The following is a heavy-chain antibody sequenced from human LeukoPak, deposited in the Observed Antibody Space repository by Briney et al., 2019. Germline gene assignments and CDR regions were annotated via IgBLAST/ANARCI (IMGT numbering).Heavy chain of an antibody. J-gene: IGHJ4*02. Sequence: GGSLRLSCAASGITLSNYAMSWVRQAPGKGLEWVSSIHYNGDSTYYADSVKGRFTISRDNSKNTLYLQMNSLRVEDTAVYYCAKVIREVDMSHDYWGQGALVTVSS. CDR3: AKVIREVDMSHDY. CDR2: IHYNGDST. D-gene: IGHD5-24*01. V-gene: IGHV3-23*01. CDR1: GITLSNYA.